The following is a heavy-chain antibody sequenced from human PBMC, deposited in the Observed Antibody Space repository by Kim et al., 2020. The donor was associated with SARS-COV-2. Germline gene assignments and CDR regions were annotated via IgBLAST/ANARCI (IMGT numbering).Heavy chain of an antibody. CDR2: INPIGGST. CDR1: GYTFTSYY. J-gene: IGHJ4*02. Sequence: ASVKVSCKASGYTFTSYYMRWVRQAPGQGLEWMGVINPIGGSTSYAQKFQGRVTMTGDTSTSTVYMELSSLRSEDTAVYYCARAGGRVAAARGYFDYWGQGTLVTVSS. V-gene: IGHV1-46*01. D-gene: IGHD2-15*01. CDR3: ARAGGRVAAARGYFDY.